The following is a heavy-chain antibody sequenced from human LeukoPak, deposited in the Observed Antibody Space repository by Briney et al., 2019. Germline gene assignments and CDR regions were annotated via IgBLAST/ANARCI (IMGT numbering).Heavy chain of an antibody. CDR2: IYYSGST. D-gene: IGHD3-10*01. CDR3: ARDRGGLSQAYYYGMDV. J-gene: IGHJ6*02. Sequence: PSETLSLTCTVSGGSISGYYWSWIRQPPGKGLEWIGYIYYSGSTNYNPSLKSRVTISVDTSKNQFSLKLSSVIAADTAVYYCARDRGGLSQAYYYGMDVWGQGTTVTVSS. V-gene: IGHV4-59*01. CDR1: GGSISGYY.